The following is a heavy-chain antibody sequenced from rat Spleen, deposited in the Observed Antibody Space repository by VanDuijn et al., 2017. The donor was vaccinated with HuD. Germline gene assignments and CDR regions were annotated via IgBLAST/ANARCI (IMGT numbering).Heavy chain of an antibody. J-gene: IGHJ3*01. Sequence: EVQLVESDGGLVQPGRSLKLSCVASGFTFTNYGMHWIRQAPTNGLEWVASISPSGSITHYRDSVRGRFTIFRDVAKSTLYLQMDSLRSEDTATYYCATAGSRVSRFAYWGQGTLVTVSS. CDR2: ISPSGSIT. D-gene: IGHD1-4*01. CDR1: GFTFTNYG. CDR3: ATAGSRVSRFAY. V-gene: IGHV5-19*01.